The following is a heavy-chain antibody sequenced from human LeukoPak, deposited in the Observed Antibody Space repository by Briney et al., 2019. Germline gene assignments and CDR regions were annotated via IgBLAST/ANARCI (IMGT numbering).Heavy chain of an antibody. CDR3: VRRTSPPSYDY. CDR2: ITTTGGST. D-gene: IGHD2-21*01. Sequence: GGSLTLSCSASGFTFSTYVMHWVRQAPGKGLESVSAITTTGGSTYHADSVKGRFTISRDNSKNTLYLQMSGLRTEDTAVYYCVRRTSPPSYDYWGQGTLVIVSS. CDR1: GFTFSTYV. J-gene: IGHJ4*02. V-gene: IGHV3-64D*06.